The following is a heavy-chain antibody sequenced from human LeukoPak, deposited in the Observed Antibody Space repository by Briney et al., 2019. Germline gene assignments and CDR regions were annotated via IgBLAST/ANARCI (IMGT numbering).Heavy chain of an antibody. V-gene: IGHV1-69*05. D-gene: IGHD3-3*01. J-gene: IGHJ4*02. CDR1: GGTFSSYA. CDR2: IIPIFGTA. CDR3: ARALRHSDFWSGYYTEFDY. Sequence: GASVKVSCKASGGTFSSYAISWVRQAPGQGLEWMGGIIPIFGTANYAQKFQGRVTITTDESASTAYMELSSLRSEDTAVYYCARALRHSDFWSGYYTEFDYWGQGTLVTVSS.